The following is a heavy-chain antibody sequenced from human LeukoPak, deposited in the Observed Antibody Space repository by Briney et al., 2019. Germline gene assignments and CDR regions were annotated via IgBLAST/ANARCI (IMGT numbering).Heavy chain of an antibody. D-gene: IGHD3-10*01. CDR3: AKDRSAMVRGVIIAD. Sequence: GGSLRLSCAASGFTFSSYGMHWVRQAPGKGLEWVAVISYDGSNKYYADSVKGRFTISRDKSKNTLYLQMNSLRAEDTAVYYCAKDRSAMVRGVIIADWGQGTLVTVSS. CDR1: GFTFSSYG. V-gene: IGHV3-30*18. J-gene: IGHJ4*02. CDR2: ISYDGSNK.